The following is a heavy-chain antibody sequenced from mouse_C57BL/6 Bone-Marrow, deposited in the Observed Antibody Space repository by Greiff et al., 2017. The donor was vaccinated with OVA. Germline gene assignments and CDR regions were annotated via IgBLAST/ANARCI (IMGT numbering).Heavy chain of an antibody. J-gene: IGHJ4*01. V-gene: IGHV5-6*01. CDR1: GFTFSSYG. CDR2: ISSVGSYI. Sequence: VQLQQSGGDLVKPGGSLKLSCAASGFTFSSYGMSWVRQTPDKRLEWVATISSVGSYIYYPDSVKGRFTISRDNATNTLYLQMSSLKSEDTAMYYCARQGGRSYAMDYWGQGTSVTVSS. CDR3: ARQGGRSYAMDY.